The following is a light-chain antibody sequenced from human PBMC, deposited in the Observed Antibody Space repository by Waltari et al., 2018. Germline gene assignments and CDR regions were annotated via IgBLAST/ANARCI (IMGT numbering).Light chain of an antibody. CDR2: DAS. CDR1: QSVSSY. CDR3: QQRSNWPPLT. J-gene: IGKJ4*01. V-gene: IGKV3-11*01. Sequence: EIVLTQSPATLSLSPGERATLSCRASQSVSSYLAWYQQKPGQAPRLLIYDASNRATGIPPRFSGSGSGTDITLTISSLEPEDFAVYYCQQRSNWPPLTFGGGTKVEIK.